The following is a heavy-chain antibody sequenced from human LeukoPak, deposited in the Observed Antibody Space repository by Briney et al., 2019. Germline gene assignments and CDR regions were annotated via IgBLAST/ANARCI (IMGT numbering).Heavy chain of an antibody. CDR1: GYTFTRYY. CDR2: INPNSGGT. J-gene: IGHJ4*02. V-gene: IGHV1-2*02. Sequence: ASVKVSCKASGYTFTRYYMHWVRQAPGQGLEWMGWINPNSGGTNYAQKFQGRVTMTRDTSISTAYMELSRLRSDDTAVYYCARDLLNYYDSSGYDDYWGQGTLVTVSS. D-gene: IGHD3-22*01. CDR3: ARDLLNYYDSSGYDDY.